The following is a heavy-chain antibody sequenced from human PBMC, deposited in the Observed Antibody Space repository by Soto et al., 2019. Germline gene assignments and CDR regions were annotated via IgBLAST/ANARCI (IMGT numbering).Heavy chain of an antibody. V-gene: IGHV3-9*01. CDR2: ISWNSGSI. J-gene: IGHJ6*03. CDR1: GFTFDDYA. Sequence: PGGSLRLSCAASGFTFDDYAMHWVRQAPGKGLEWVSGISWNSGSIGYADSVKGRFTISRDNAKNSLYLQMNSLRAEDTALYYCAKDARSAYYYMDVWGKGTTVTVSS. CDR3: AKDARSAYYYMDV.